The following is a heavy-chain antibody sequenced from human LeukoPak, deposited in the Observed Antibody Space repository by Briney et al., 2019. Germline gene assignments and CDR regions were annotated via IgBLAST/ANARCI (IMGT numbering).Heavy chain of an antibody. V-gene: IGHV3-23*01. CDR2: ISGSGGST. Sequence: GGSLRLSCAASGFTFSSYAMSWVRQAPGKGLEWVSAISGSGGSTYYADSVKGRFTISRDNSKNTLYLQMNSLRAEDTAVYYCAKGQTPIHQGGYYYYYYYMDVWGKGTTVTVSS. J-gene: IGHJ6*03. CDR3: AKGQTPIHQGGYYYYYYYMDV. CDR1: GFTFSSYA. D-gene: IGHD3-16*01.